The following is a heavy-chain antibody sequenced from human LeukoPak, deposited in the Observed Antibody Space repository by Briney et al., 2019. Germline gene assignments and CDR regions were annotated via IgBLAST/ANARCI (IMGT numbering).Heavy chain of an antibody. D-gene: IGHD2-2*01. V-gene: IGHV4-34*01. CDR1: GGSFSGYY. J-gene: IGHJ4*02. Sequence: SETLSLTCAVYGGSFSGYYWSWIRQPPGKGLEWIGEINHSGSTNYNPSLKSRVTISVDTSKNQFSLKLSSVTAADTAVYYCARGRGKYQLPMVDYWGQGTLVTVCS. CDR3: ARGRGKYQLPMVDY. CDR2: INHSGST.